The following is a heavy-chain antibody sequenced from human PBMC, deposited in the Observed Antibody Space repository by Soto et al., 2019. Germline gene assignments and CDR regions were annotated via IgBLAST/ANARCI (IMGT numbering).Heavy chain of an antibody. Sequence: QVQLVQSGAEVKKLGSSVKVSCKASGGTFSSYAISWVRQAPGQGLEWMGGIIPIFGTANHAQKFQGRVTIIADESTSTVYMELSSLRSEDTAMYYCARGWGYDSNDYYYAYWGQGTLVIVSS. D-gene: IGHD3-22*01. V-gene: IGHV1-69*01. J-gene: IGHJ4*02. CDR3: ARGWGYDSNDYYYAY. CDR2: IIPIFGTA. CDR1: GGTFSSYA.